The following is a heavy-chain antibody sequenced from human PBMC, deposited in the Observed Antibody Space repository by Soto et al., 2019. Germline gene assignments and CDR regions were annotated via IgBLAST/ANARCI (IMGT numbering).Heavy chain of an antibody. D-gene: IGHD6-13*01. V-gene: IGHV1-18*01. CDR2: IGAYRGNT. Sequence: QVPLVQSGAEVKKPGASVKVSCKASGYTFTSYGISWVRQTPGQGLEWIGWIGAYRGNTNHSQKFQGRVTMTPDTSSSTAERELRSLRSDATAVNFCARDVWSGRGASAGTGRVVWFDPWGQGTLVTVSS. CDR1: GYTFTSYG. J-gene: IGHJ5*02. CDR3: ARDVWSGRGASAGTGRVVWFDP.